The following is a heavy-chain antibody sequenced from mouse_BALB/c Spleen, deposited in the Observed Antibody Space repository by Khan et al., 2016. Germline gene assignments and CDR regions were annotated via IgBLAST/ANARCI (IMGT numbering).Heavy chain of an antibody. CDR1: GYAFSGYW. V-gene: IGHV1-80*01. J-gene: IGHJ3*01. CDR2: IYPGDGDT. D-gene: IGHD2-14*01. Sequence: VQLQESGAELVRPGSSVKISCKASGYAFSGYWMNWVKQRPGQGLEWIGQIYPGDGDTNYNGKFKGKATLTADKYSSTDYMQLSSLTSEDSAVYFCARGTPFASWGKGTLVTVSA. CDR3: ARGTPFAS.